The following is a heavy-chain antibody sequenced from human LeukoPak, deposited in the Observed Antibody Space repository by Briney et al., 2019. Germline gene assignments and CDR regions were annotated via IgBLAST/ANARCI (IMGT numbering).Heavy chain of an antibody. CDR3: ARDNGQQLVPYYYYYGMDV. CDR1: GGSVSSGSYY. CDR2: IYYSGST. D-gene: IGHD6-13*01. V-gene: IGHV4-61*01. Sequence: PSETLSLTCTVSGGSVSSGSYYWSWIRQPPGKGLEWIGYIYYSGSTNYNPSLKSGVTISVDTSKNQFSLKLSSVTAADTAVYYCARDNGQQLVPYYYYYGMDVWGKGTTVTVSS. J-gene: IGHJ6*04.